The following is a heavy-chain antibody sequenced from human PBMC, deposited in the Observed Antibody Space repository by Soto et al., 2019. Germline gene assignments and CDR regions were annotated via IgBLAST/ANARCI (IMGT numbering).Heavy chain of an antibody. D-gene: IGHD6-13*01. CDR2: IYSGGST. CDR1: GFTVSSNY. Sequence: EVPLVESGGGLVQPGGSLRLSCAASGFTVSSNYMSWVRQAPGKGLEWVSVIYSGGSTYYADSVKGRFTISRDNSKNTLYLQMNSLRAEDTAVYYCARSPHLYSSSWYDYWGQGTLVTVSS. J-gene: IGHJ4*02. CDR3: ARSPHLYSSSWYDY. V-gene: IGHV3-66*01.